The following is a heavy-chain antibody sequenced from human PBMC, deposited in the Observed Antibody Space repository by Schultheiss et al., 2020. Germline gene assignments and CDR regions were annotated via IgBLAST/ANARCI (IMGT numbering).Heavy chain of an antibody. D-gene: IGHD3-3*01. CDR2: IKQDGSEK. J-gene: IGHJ5*02. CDR3: SRVMNTIFGEVIIEGEFNS. CDR1: GFTVSSNY. V-gene: IGHV3-7*03. Sequence: GGSLRLSCAASGFTVSSNYMSWVRQAPGKGLEWVANIKQDGSEKYYVDSVKGRFTISRDNAKNSLYLQMNSLKSEDTGVYYCSRVMNTIFGEVIIEGEFNSWGQGTLVTVSS.